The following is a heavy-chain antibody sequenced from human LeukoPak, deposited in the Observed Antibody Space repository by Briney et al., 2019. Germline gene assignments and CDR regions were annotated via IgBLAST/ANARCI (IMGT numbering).Heavy chain of an antibody. CDR1: GGSISSYY. D-gene: IGHD1-26*01. J-gene: IGHJ4*02. V-gene: IGHV4-59*01. Sequence: SETLSLTCTVSGGSISSYYWSWIRQPPGKGLEWIGYIYYSGSTNYNTSLKSRVTISVDTSKNQFSLKLSSVTAADTAVYYCARAAGGSYLVFYFDYWGQGTLVTVSS. CDR2: IYYSGST. CDR3: ARAAGGSYLVFYFDY.